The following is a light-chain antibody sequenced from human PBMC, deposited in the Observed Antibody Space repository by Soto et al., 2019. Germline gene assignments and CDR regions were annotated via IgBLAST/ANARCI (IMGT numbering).Light chain of an antibody. CDR2: MAS. Sequence: DIQMTQSPSTLSASVGDRVTITCRASQSISNWLAWYQQRPGKAPKLLIYMASRLEGGVALRFSGSGSGTEFTLTISSLQPDDFATYYCQQYNTYSRTFGQGTKVEIK. V-gene: IGKV1-5*03. CDR3: QQYNTYSRT. CDR1: QSISNW. J-gene: IGKJ1*01.